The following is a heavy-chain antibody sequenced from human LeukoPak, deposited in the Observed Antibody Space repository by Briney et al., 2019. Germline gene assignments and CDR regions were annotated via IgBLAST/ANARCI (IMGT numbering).Heavy chain of an antibody. J-gene: IGHJ4*02. Sequence: SETLSLTCAVYGGSFSSYYWSWIRQPPGEGLEWIGEINHSGNTYYNPTLKSRVTISVDTSKNQFSLELNSVTAAGTAVYYCASKYNFGENWGQGTLVTVSS. V-gene: IGHV4-34*01. CDR1: GGSFSSYY. CDR2: INHSGNT. D-gene: IGHD1-1*01. CDR3: ASKYNFGEN.